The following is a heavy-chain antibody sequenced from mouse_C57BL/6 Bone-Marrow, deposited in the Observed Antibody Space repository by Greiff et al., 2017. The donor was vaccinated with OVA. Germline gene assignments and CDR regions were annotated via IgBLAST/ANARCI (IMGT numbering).Heavy chain of an antibody. J-gene: IGHJ4*01. CDR3: ARQRTAYYYGSSPMDD. V-gene: IGHV5-9*01. Sequence: EVNVVESGGGLVKPGGSLKLSCAASGFTFSSYTMSWVRQTPEKRLEWVATISGGGGNTYYPDSVKGRFTISRDNAKNTLYLQMSSLRSEDTALYYCARQRTAYYYGSSPMDDWGQGTSVTVSS. D-gene: IGHD1-1*01. CDR1: GFTFSSYT. CDR2: ISGGGGNT.